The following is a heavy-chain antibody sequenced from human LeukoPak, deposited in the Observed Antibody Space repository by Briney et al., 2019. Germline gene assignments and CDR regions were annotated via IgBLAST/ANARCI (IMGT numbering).Heavy chain of an antibody. CDR2: INWNGGST. Sequence: GGSLRLSCAASGFTFDDYGMSWVRQAPGKGLEWVSGINWNGGSTGYADSVKGRFTISRDNAKNSLYLQMNSLRAEDTALYYCAREYSSGSSPTNSDYWGQGTLVTVSS. CDR3: AREYSSGSSPTNSDY. J-gene: IGHJ4*02. CDR1: GFTFDDYG. D-gene: IGHD6-19*01. V-gene: IGHV3-20*04.